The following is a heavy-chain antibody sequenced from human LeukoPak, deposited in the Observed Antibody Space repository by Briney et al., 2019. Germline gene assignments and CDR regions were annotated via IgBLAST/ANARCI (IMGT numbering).Heavy chain of an antibody. V-gene: IGHV4-4*07. CDR2: IFTTGGA. J-gene: IGHJ4*02. Sequence: SETLSLTCTVSGGSIGTYYWSWIRQPAGKGLEWIGRIFTTGGANYNPSLKSRVTMSLDTSKNLFSLKLNSVTAADTAVYYCVRGGPSWGLLWGQGALVTVSS. CDR1: GGSIGTYY. D-gene: IGHD7-27*01. CDR3: VRGGPSWGLL.